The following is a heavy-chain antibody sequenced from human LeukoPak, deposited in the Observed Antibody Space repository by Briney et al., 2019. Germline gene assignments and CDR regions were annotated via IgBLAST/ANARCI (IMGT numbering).Heavy chain of an antibody. CDR2: IWYDGSNK. CDR3: ASAIWFGDTIDY. J-gene: IGHJ4*02. CDR1: GFTFSSYG. D-gene: IGHD3-10*01. V-gene: IGHV3-33*01. Sequence: PGGSLRLSRAASGFTFSSYGMHWVRQAPGKGLEWVAVIWYDGSNKYYADSVKGRFTISRDNSKNTLYLQMNSLRAEDTPVYYCASAIWFGDTIDYWGQGTLVTVSS.